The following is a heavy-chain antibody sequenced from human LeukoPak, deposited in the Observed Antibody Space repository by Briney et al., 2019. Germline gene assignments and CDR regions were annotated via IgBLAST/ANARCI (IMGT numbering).Heavy chain of an antibody. J-gene: IGHJ4*02. Sequence: SETLSLTCTVSGASISSYYWSWVRQPPGKGMEWIGYIYYSGSTNYNPSLKTRITISVHTSKIQFSLKLSSVTAADTAVYYCAGIRYYYDSSGSYYFDYWGQGTLVTVSS. CDR3: AGIRYYYDSSGSYYFDY. CDR1: GASISSYY. V-gene: IGHV4-59*01. CDR2: IYYSGST. D-gene: IGHD3-22*01.